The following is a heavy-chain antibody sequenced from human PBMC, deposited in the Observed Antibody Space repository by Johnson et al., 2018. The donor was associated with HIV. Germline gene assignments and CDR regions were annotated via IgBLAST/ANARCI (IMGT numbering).Heavy chain of an antibody. Sequence: QVQLVESGGGVVQPGRSLRLSCSASGFTFSNYAMHWVRQAPGKGLEWVAILSYDGSNKYYADSVKGRFTISRDNSKNTLYLQMNSLRAEDTAVYYCARDLYPFGPVQAFDIWGQGTMVTVSS. CDR3: ARDLYPFGPVQAFDI. CDR2: LSYDGSNK. CDR1: GFTFSNYA. V-gene: IGHV3-30-3*01. J-gene: IGHJ3*02. D-gene: IGHD3-10*01.